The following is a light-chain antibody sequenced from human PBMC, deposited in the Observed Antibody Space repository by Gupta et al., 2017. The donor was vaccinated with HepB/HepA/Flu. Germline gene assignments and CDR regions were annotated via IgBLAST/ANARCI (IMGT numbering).Light chain of an antibody. CDR2: KDI. CDR3: QAWDGSAAV. V-gene: IGLV3-1*01. Sequence: SYDLSQQPSVSVSPGQTVSISCSGDKLEDKYVSWYQQRPGQSPVLVIFKDIKRPSEIPERFSGPNSGNTATLTISGAQALDEADYFCQAWDGSAAVFGAGTKVTVL. J-gene: IGLJ1*01. CDR1: KLEDKY.